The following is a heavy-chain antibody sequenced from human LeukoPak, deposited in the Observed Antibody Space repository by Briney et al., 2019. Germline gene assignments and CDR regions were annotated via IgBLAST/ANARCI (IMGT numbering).Heavy chain of an antibody. CDR1: GYNFTNYW. CDR2: IYPGDSDA. V-gene: IGHV5-51*01. J-gene: IGHJ5*02. Sequence: GESLKISCKGSGYNFTNYWIGWVRQMPGKGLEWMAIIYPGDSDARYSPSFQGQVTISADNSINTAYLQWSSLKASDTAIYYCARHGDGDDFWFGWIDPWGQGTLVTVSS. CDR3: ARHGDGDDFWFGWIDP. D-gene: IGHD3-3*01.